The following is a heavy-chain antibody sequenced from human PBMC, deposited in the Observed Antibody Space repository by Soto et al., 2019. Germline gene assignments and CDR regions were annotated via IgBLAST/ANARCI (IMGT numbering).Heavy chain of an antibody. CDR2: IWYDGSTK. CDR1: GFTFSSYG. D-gene: IGHD4-17*01. Sequence: GGSLRLSCAASGFTFSSYGMHWVRQAPGKGLEWVAVIWYDGSTKYYADSVKGRFTISGDNSKNTLYLHMNSLRAEDTAVYYCARDKLRSTFDYWGQGTLVTVSS. CDR3: ARDKLRSTFDY. V-gene: IGHV3-33*01. J-gene: IGHJ4*02.